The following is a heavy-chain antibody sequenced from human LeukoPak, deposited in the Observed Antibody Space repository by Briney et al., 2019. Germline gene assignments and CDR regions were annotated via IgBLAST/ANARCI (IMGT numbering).Heavy chain of an antibody. J-gene: IGHJ4*02. V-gene: IGHV3-7*01. CDR2: INPDGDGM. Sequence: PGGSLRLSCTASGFTFSRSWMNWIRQAPGKGLELVANINPDGDGMRFADSVKGRFTMSTDNAQSSLHLQMNSLRVEDTAFYYCAAWTDRGYSYWGQGVLVTVSS. CDR1: GFTFSRSW. D-gene: IGHD5-12*01. CDR3: AAWTDRGYSY.